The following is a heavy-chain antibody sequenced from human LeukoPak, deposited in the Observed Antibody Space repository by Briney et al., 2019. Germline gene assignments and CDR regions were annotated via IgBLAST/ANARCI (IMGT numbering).Heavy chain of an antibody. CDR2: IIPILGIA. CDR1: GGTFTSYA. J-gene: IGHJ4*02. D-gene: IGHD5-18*01. Sequence: ASVKVSCKASGGTFTSYAISWVRQAPGQGLEWMGRIIPILGIANYAQKFQGRVTITADKSTSTAYMELSSLRSEDTAVYYCARDRSSGHSYGGPFDYWGQGTLVTVSS. CDR3: ARDRSSGHSYGGPFDY. V-gene: IGHV1-69*04.